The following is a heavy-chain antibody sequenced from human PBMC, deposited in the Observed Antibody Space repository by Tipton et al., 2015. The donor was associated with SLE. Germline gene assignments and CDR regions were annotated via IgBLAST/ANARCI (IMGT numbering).Heavy chain of an antibody. CDR2: IDSVGNT. Sequence: QLVQSGGGLVKPGGSLRLSCAASGFTVSSNYMSWVRQAPGKGLEWVSVIDSVGNTYYADSVKGRFTISRDNSKNTLYLQMNSLRAEDTAVYYCAPRRRGDYWGQGTLVTVSS. CDR3: APRRRGDY. J-gene: IGHJ4*02. D-gene: IGHD6-6*01. V-gene: IGHV3-53*01. CDR1: GFTVSSNY.